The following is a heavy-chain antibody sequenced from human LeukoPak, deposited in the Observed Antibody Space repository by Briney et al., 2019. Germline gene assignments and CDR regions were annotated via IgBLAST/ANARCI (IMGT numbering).Heavy chain of an antibody. CDR2: ISSSSSYI. CDR3: ARDMLYYDFWSGYPDY. J-gene: IGHJ4*02. CDR1: GFTFSSYS. Sequence: GGSLRLSCAASGFTFSSYSMNWVRQAPGKGLEWVSSISSSSSYIYYADSVKGRFTISRDNSKNTLYLQMNSLRAEDTAVYYCARDMLYYDFWSGYPDYWGQGTLVTVSS. D-gene: IGHD3-3*01. V-gene: IGHV3-21*01.